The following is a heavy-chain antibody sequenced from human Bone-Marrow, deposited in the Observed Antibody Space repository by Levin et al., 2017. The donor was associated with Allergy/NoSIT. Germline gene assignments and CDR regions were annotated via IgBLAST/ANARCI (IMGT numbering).Heavy chain of an antibody. V-gene: IGHV3-23*01. CDR2: ISGSGGTT. Sequence: GGSLRLSCSASGFAFSNHAMSWVRQAPGKGLEWVSDISGSGGTTHFAESVMGRFTISRDNSKNTLYLQMNNLRVEDTAIYYCAKDLYGDYVFDHWGQGTLVTVSS. CDR3: AKDLYGDYVFDH. CDR1: GFAFSNHA. J-gene: IGHJ4*02. D-gene: IGHD4-17*01.